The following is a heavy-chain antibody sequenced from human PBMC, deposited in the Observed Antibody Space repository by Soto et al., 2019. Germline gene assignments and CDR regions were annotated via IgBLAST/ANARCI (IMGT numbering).Heavy chain of an antibody. CDR1: GFTFSSYP. D-gene: IGHD3-10*01. J-gene: IGHJ5*02. Sequence: GGSLRLSSPASGFTFSSYPMNWVRQASGQRLGWVFADSGSGGRSYYADSVKGPLTISRDNSKNTLYLQMNSLTPEDTAGYSCAKRIVYGSGSRGWFDPWCQGTLGTV. V-gene: IGHV3-23*01. CDR3: AKRIVYGSGSRGWFDP. CDR2: DSGSGGRS.